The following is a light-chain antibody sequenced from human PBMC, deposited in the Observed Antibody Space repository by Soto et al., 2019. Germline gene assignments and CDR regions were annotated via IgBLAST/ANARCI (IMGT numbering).Light chain of an antibody. Sequence: VMTQSPVTLSVSPGERATPSCRASQSVSSNLAWYQQRPGQAPRLLIYGASTRATGIPARFSGSGSGTEFTLTLSSLQSEDFAVCPCQQYNKWPRPFGQGN. CDR2: GAS. J-gene: IGKJ2*01. CDR1: QSVSSN. V-gene: IGKV3-15*01. CDR3: QQYNKWPRP.